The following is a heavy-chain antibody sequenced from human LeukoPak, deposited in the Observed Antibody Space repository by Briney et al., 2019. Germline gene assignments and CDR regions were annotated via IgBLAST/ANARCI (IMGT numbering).Heavy chain of an antibody. V-gene: IGHV1-2*02. CDR3: ARGDWGSTSCYY. Sequence: GASVKVSCKASGYTFTGYYMHWVRQAPGQGLEWMGWINPNSGGTNYVQKFQGRVTMTRDTSISTAYMELSRLRSDDTAVYYCARGDWGSTSCYYWGQGTLVTVSS. D-gene: IGHD2-2*01. CDR1: GYTFTGYY. J-gene: IGHJ4*02. CDR2: INPNSGGT.